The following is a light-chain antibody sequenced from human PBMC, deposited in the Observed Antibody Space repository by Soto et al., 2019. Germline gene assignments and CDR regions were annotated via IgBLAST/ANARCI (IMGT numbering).Light chain of an antibody. Sequence: QSVLTQPPSVSGAPGQRVTISCTGSSSNIGAGYDVHWYQQLPGTAPKLLIYGNSNRPSGVPDRFSGSKSGTSASLAITGIQAEHEADYYCQSYDSGLSAYYVFGTGTKVTVL. CDR3: QSYDSGLSAYYV. CDR1: SSNIGAGYD. CDR2: GNS. J-gene: IGLJ1*01. V-gene: IGLV1-40*01.